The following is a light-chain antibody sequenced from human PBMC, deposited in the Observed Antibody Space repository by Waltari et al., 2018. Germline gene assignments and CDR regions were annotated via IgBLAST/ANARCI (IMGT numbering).Light chain of an antibody. CDR1: QSVSSY. CDR3: QQRSSWPLT. J-gene: IGKJ4*01. CDR2: DAS. V-gene: IGKV3-11*01. Sequence: EIVLTQSPATLSLFLGERAPLSCRASQSVSSYLAWYQQKPGQAPRLLIYDASNRATGIPARFSGSGSGTDFTLTISSLEPEDFAVYYCQQRSSWPLTFGGGTKVEIE.